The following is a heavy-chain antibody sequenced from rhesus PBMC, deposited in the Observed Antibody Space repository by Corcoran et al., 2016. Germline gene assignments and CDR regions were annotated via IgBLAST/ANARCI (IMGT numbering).Heavy chain of an antibody. D-gene: IGHD1-26*01. CDR3: ARDSITGTTRYGLDS. CDR1: GFSFSDYY. Sequence: EVQLVESGGGLAKSGGSLRLSCAASGFSFSDYYMYWVRQAPGKGLEWVSGISYTGGSTYYADSVKSRFTISRENAKNTLYLQMDSLRAEDTAVYYCARDSITGTTRYGLDSWGQGVVVTVSS. CDR2: ISYTGGST. V-gene: IGHV3S18*01. J-gene: IGHJ6*01.